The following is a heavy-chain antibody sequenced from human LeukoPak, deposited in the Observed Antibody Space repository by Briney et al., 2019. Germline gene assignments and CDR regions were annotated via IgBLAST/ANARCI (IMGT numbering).Heavy chain of an antibody. CDR3: ARHLSGSYSGYYFDY. CDR1: GYIFSSYW. Sequence: GESLKISCKGSGYIFSSYWIGWVRQMPGKGLEWMGVIYPGDSHTRYSPSFQGQVTISADKSISTAFLQWSSLEASDTAMYYCARHLSGSYSGYYFDYWGQGTLVTVSS. V-gene: IGHV5-51*01. CDR2: IYPGDSHT. J-gene: IGHJ4*02. D-gene: IGHD1-26*01.